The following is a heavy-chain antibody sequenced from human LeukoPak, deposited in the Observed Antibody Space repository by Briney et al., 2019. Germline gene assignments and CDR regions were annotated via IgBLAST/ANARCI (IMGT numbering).Heavy chain of an antibody. V-gene: IGHV5-51*01. Sequence: ASVKVSCKASGYTFTSYWIGWVRQMPGKGLEWMGIIYPGDSDTRYSPSFQGQVTISADKSISTAYLQWSSLKASDTAMYYCARQDPSSGYRNDYWGQGTLVTVSS. CDR1: GYTFTSYW. CDR2: IYPGDSDT. CDR3: ARQDPSSGYRNDY. D-gene: IGHD3-22*01. J-gene: IGHJ4*02.